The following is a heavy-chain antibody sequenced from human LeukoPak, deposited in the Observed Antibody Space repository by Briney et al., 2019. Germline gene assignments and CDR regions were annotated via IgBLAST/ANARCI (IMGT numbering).Heavy chain of an antibody. D-gene: IGHD3-16*02. CDR3: AKVELSASGGELDP. J-gene: IGHJ5*02. CDR2: ISGSGGGGST. CDR1: GFTFSRLA. Sequence: PGGSLRLSCAASGFTFSRLAMTWVRQAPGKGLEWVSTISGSGGGGSTYYADSVKGRFTISRDNSKNTLYLEMKSLRADDTAVYYCAKVELSASGGELDPWGQGTLVIVSS. V-gene: IGHV3-23*01.